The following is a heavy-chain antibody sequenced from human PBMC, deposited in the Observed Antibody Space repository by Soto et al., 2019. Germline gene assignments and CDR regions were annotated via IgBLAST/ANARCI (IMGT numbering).Heavy chain of an antibody. D-gene: IGHD3-22*01. CDR1: GGTFSTYI. V-gene: IGHV1-69*06. J-gene: IGHJ4*02. Sequence: QVQLVQSGAEVKKPGSSVKVSCKVSGGTFSTYIISWVRQAPGHGLEWMGGIIPLFGAANYAQKFQGRVTITADKSTRTAYMELSSLRSEDTAIYYCAREDSSGYRFDYWGQGTLVTVST. CDR2: IIPLFGAA. CDR3: AREDSSGYRFDY.